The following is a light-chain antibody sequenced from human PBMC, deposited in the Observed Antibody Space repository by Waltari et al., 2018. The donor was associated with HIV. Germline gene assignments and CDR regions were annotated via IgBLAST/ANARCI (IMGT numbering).Light chain of an antibody. Sequence: DIQMTQSPSPLSASVGDSVSITCRASQPVTNKVNWDQQKPGKAPQVLIYDASTLQSGVPSRFRGGGSGTDFTLTITSLQPDDFATYFCQQSYSSPLTFGPGTKVDIK. CDR2: DAS. CDR3: QQSYSSPLT. CDR1: QPVTNK. V-gene: IGKV1-39*01. J-gene: IGKJ3*01.